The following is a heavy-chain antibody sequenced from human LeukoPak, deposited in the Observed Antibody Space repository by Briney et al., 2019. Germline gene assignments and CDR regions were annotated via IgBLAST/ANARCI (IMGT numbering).Heavy chain of an antibody. V-gene: IGHV4-34*01. J-gene: IGHJ6*03. CDR2: INHSGST. CDR3: AGIVVVTAIDSNYYYYMDV. Sequence: SETLSLTCAVYGGSFSGYYWSWIRQPPAKGLEWIGEINHSGSTNYNPSLKSRVTISVDTSKNQFSLKLSSVTAADTAVYYCAGIVVVTAIDSNYYYYMDVWGKGTTVTISS. CDR1: GGSFSGYY. D-gene: IGHD2-21*02.